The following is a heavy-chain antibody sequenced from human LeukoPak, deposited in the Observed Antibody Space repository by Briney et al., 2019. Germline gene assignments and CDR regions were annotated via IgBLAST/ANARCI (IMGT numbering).Heavy chain of an antibody. CDR1: GFTFKNYG. V-gene: IGHV3-23*01. CDR2: ISGGGGST. J-gene: IGHJ5*02. Sequence: PGGSLRLSCAASGFTFKNYGMTWVRQAPGKGLEWVSTISGGGGSTFYADSVKGRFTISRHNPKNTLYLQMSSLRAEDTAVYFCAKDYSGYSNYFDTWGQGTLVTVSS. D-gene: IGHD6-25*01. CDR3: AKDYSGYSNYFDT.